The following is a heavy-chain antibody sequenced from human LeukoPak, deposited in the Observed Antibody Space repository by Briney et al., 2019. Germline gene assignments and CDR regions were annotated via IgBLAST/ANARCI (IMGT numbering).Heavy chain of an antibody. J-gene: IGHJ5*02. CDR2: FDPEDGET. D-gene: IGHD1-26*01. CDR1: GYTLTELS. CDR3: ATGVGATNWFDP. Sequence: ASVKVSCKVSGYTLTELSMHWVRQAPGKGLEWMGGFDPEDGETIYAQKFQGRVTMTEDTSTDTAYMEPSSLRSEDTAVYYCATGVGATNWFDPWGQGTLVTVSS. V-gene: IGHV1-24*01.